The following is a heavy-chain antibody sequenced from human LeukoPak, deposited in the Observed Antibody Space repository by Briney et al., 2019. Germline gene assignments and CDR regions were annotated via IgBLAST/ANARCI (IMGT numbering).Heavy chain of an antibody. J-gene: IGHJ6*02. D-gene: IGHD3-10*01. Sequence: SETLSLTCTVSGGSVSSTTYYWGWIRQPPGKGPEWIGSLYYSVSTHYNPSLKSRVTISADTSKNQFSLKLNSVTAADTAVYYCGRLGRSAYYYGMDVWGQGTTVTVSS. CDR3: GRLGRSAYYYGMDV. CDR1: GGSVSSTTYY. V-gene: IGHV4-39*01. CDR2: LYYSVST.